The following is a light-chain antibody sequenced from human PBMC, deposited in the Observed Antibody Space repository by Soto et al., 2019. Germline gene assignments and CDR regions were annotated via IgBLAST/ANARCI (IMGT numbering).Light chain of an antibody. CDR1: QGIRNF. CDR3: QKYSSVPV. J-gene: IGKJ3*01. Sequence: DIQMTQSPTSLSASVGDRVTITCLASQGIRNFVAWYQQKPGKAPKLLIYAASTLQSGVPSRFSGSGSGTDFPLTISSQQPEDVATYSCQKYSSVPVFGPGTKVEIK. V-gene: IGKV1-27*01. CDR2: AAS.